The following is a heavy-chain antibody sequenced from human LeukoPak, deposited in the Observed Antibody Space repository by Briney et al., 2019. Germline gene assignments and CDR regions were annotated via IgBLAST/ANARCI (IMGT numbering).Heavy chain of an antibody. CDR2: ITYDGSNK. CDR3: ARQSSSGWSLDF. J-gene: IGHJ4*02. CDR1: GFSFSSYA. Sequence: GGSLRLSCAASGFSFSSYAMHWVRQAPGKGLEGVAVITYDGSNKFYADSVKGRFTISRDNSKNTLFLQVNSLRGEDTAVYYCARQSSSGWSLDFWGQGTLVTVSS. V-gene: IGHV3-30*04. D-gene: IGHD6-19*01.